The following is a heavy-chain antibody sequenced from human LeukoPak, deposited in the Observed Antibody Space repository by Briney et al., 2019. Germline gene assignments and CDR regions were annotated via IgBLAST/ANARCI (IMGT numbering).Heavy chain of an antibody. CDR3: AKDRIDYGGCEKPDY. V-gene: IGHV3-30*02. J-gene: IGHJ4*02. D-gene: IGHD5-12*01. CDR2: IRYDGSSN. Sequence: GGSLRLSCAASGFTFSSYGMHWVRQAPGKGLEWVAFIRYDGSSNYYADSVKGRFTVSRDNSMNTLFLQMNSLRAEDTAVYYCAKDRIDYGGCEKPDYWGQGTLVTVSS. CDR1: GFTFSSYG.